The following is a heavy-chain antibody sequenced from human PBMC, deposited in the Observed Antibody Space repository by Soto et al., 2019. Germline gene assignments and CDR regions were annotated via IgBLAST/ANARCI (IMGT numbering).Heavy chain of an antibody. V-gene: IGHV3-30*18. D-gene: IGHD6-25*01. Sequence: GGSLRLSCAASGFTFSSYGMHWVRQAPGKGLEWVAVISYDGSNKYYADSVKGRFTISRDNSKNTLYLQMNSLRAEDTAVYYCAKDRRPNYYYGMDVWGQETTVTVSS. J-gene: IGHJ6*02. CDR1: GFTFSSYG. CDR2: ISYDGSNK. CDR3: AKDRRPNYYYGMDV.